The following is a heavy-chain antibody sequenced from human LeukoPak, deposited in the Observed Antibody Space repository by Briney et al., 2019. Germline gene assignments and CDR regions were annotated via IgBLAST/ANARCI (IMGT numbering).Heavy chain of an antibody. CDR1: GFTFSSYS. J-gene: IGHJ4*02. V-gene: IGHV3-21*01. Sequence: GGSLRLSCAASGFTFSSYSMNWVRQAPGKGLEWVSSISSSSSYIYYADSVKGRFTISRDNAKNSLYLQMNSLRAEDTAVYYCARVPYDYCSGRSCYSGGYFDYWGQGTLVTVSS. CDR2: ISSSSSYI. D-gene: IGHD2-15*01. CDR3: ARVPYDYCSGRSCYSGGYFDY.